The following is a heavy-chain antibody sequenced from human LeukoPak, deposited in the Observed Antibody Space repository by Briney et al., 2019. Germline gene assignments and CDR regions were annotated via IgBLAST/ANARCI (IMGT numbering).Heavy chain of an antibody. CDR3: AKDRDTYGSIYYFDD. CDR1: GFTFSRYG. D-gene: IGHD5-18*01. J-gene: IGHJ4*02. CDR2: ISYGGKDK. Sequence: PGRSLRLSCAASGFTFSRYGMHWVRQAPGKGLEWVAVISYGGKDKHYADSVKGRFTISRDNSKNTLYLQMNSLRAEDTAVYYCAKDRDTYGSIYYFDDWGQGTLVTVSS. V-gene: IGHV3-30*18.